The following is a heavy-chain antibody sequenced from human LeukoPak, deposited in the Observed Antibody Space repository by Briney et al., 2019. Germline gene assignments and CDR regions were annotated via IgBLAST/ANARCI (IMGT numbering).Heavy chain of an antibody. Sequence: PSETLSLTCTVSGGSISSGRNYWTWIRQPAGKGLEWIGRIYIFSGSTNYNPSLKSRVTISVDTSKNQFSLKLSSVTAADTAVYYCARGGYSSGWYADYWGQGTLVTVSS. V-gene: IGHV4-61*02. J-gene: IGHJ4*02. D-gene: IGHD6-19*01. CDR1: GGSISSGRNY. CDR3: ARGGYSSGWYADY. CDR2: IYIFSGST.